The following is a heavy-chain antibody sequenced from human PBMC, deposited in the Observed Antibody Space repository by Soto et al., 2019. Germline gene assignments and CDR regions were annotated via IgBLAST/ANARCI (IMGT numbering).Heavy chain of an antibody. J-gene: IGHJ5*02. V-gene: IGHV4-39*01. D-gene: IGHD1-7*01. CDR1: GGSISSSSYY. Sequence: SETLSLTCTVSGGSISSSSYYWGWIRQPPGKGLEWIGSIYYSGSTYYNPSLKSRVTISVDTSKNQFSLKLSSVTAADTAVYYCALTRTGTTFWAKFDPWGQGTLVTVSS. CDR2: IYYSGST. CDR3: ALTRTGTTFWAKFDP.